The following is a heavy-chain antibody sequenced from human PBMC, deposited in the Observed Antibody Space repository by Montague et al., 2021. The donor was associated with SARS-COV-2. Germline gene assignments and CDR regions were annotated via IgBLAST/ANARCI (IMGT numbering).Heavy chain of an antibody. Sequence: ETLSLTCTVSGGSISSYYWSWIRQPPGKGLERIGYIYYSGSTNYDPSLKSRVTISVDTSKNQFSLKLSSVTAADTAVYSCARVVGDYDFWSGQYYYYYYMDVWGKGTTVTVSS. V-gene: IGHV4-59*01. CDR2: IYYSGST. J-gene: IGHJ6*03. CDR3: ARVVGDYDFWSGQYYYYYYMDV. D-gene: IGHD3-3*01. CDR1: GGSISSYY.